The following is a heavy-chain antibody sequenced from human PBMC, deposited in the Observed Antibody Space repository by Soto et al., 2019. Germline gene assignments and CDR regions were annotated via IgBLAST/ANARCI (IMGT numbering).Heavy chain of an antibody. J-gene: IGHJ6*03. V-gene: IGHV1-8*01. CDR3: ARVAGDSSSWYPYYYYYMDV. CDR1: GYTFTSYD. CDR2: MNPNSGNT. D-gene: IGHD6-13*01. Sequence: ASVKVSCKASGYTFTSYDINWVRQATGQGLEWMGWMNPNSGNTGYAQKFQGRVTMTRNTSMSTAYMELSSLRSEDTAVYYCARVAGDSSSWYPYYYYYMDVWGKGTTVTVSS.